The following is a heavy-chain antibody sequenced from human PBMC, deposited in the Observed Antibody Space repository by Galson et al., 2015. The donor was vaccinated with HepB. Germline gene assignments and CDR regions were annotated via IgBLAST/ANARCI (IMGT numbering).Heavy chain of an antibody. CDR1: GYTFTGYY. CDR2: INPNSGGT. J-gene: IGHJ4*02. CDR3: ARGRCSGGSCYYGY. D-gene: IGHD2-15*01. V-gene: IGHV1-2*02. Sequence: SVKVSCKASGYTFTGYYMHWVRQAPGQGLEWMGWINPNSGGTNYAQKFQGRVTMTRDTSISTAYMELSSLRSEDTAVYYCARGRCSGGSCYYGYWGQGTLVTVSS.